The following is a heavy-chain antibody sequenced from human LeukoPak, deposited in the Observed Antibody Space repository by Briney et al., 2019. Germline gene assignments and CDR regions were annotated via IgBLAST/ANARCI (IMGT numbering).Heavy chain of an antibody. V-gene: IGHV3-53*01. CDR1: GFTVSNNY. D-gene: IGHD4-17*01. CDR3: ARGPTTVTSPHFDY. J-gene: IGHJ4*02. Sequence: GGSLRFSCAASGFTVSNNYMSWVRQAPGKGLEWVSVIHSGGTTNYADSVQGRFTISRDNSKTTVYLHMNSLRAEDTAVYYCARGPTTVTSPHFDYWGQGTLVTVSS. CDR2: IHSGGTT.